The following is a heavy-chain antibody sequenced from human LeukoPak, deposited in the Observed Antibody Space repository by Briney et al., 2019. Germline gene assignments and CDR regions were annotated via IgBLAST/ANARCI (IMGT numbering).Heavy chain of an antibody. D-gene: IGHD3/OR15-3a*01. CDR1: GFIFSGYY. CDR2: ISGSGNDI. CDR3: GTHAGRTGSDD. J-gene: IGHJ4*02. V-gene: IGHV3-11*01. Sequence: PGGSLRLSCATSGFIFSGYYMSWIRQAPGKGLEWVSYISGSGNDISYAVSVKGRFTISRDNAKGSLYLQMNSLRAADTAVYYCGTHAGRTGSDDWGQGTLVTVSS.